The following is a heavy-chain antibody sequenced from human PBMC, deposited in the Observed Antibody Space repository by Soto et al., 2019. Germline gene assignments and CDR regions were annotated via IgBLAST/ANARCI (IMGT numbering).Heavy chain of an antibody. CDR2: INAGNFNT. CDR1: GYTFTSYA. J-gene: IGHJ4*02. V-gene: IGHV1-3*01. D-gene: IGHD5-18*01. CDR3: ARGLNGYLHYFDY. Sequence: ASVKVSCKASGYTFTSYAMHLVRQAPVQILELIVWINAGNFNTKYSQKFQGRFTITMYTSAITSYIELSFLISEYTSVYYCARGLNGYLHYFDYWGQGTPVTVSS.